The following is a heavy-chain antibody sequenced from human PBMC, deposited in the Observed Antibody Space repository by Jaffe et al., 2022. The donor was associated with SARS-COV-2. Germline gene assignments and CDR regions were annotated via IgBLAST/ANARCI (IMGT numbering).Heavy chain of an antibody. V-gene: IGHV5-51*01. CDR2: IYPGDSGT. D-gene: IGHD3-22*01. J-gene: IGHJ4*02. CDR3: VRMDTSGYYSFDY. Sequence: EVQLVQSGAEVKKPGESLKISCKCSGYSFTNYWIGWVRQMPGKGLECLGIIYPGDSGTRYSPSFQGQVTVSADNSINTAYLQWSGLQASDTAMYYCVRMDTSGYYSFDYWGQGALVTVSS. CDR1: GYSFTNYW.